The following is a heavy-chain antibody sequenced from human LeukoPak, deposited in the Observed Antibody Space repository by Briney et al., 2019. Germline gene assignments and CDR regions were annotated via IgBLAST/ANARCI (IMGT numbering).Heavy chain of an antibody. D-gene: IGHD3-22*01. V-gene: IGHV3-48*04. CDR1: GFTFSSYA. J-gene: IGHJ4*02. Sequence: GGSLRLSCAASGFTFSSYAMSWVRQAPGKGLEWVSYISSSGSTIYYADSVKGRFTISRDNAKNSLYLQMNSLRAEDTAVYYCARQTSRTYYYDSSGYLDYWGQGTLVTVSS. CDR3: ARQTSRTYYYDSSGYLDY. CDR2: ISSSGSTI.